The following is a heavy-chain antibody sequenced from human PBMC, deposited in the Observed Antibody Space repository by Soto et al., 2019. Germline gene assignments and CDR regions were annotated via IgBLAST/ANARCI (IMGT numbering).Heavy chain of an antibody. CDR2: IYYSGST. D-gene: IGHD2-21*01. Sequence: PSETLSLTCTVSGCSISSYYWSWIRQPPGKGLEWIGYIYYSGSTNYNPSLKSRVTISVDTSKNQFSLKLSSVTAADTAVYYCARVYCGGDCYSDYWGQGTLVTVSS. V-gene: IGHV4-59*01. CDR3: ARVYCGGDCYSDY. CDR1: GCSISSYY. J-gene: IGHJ4*02.